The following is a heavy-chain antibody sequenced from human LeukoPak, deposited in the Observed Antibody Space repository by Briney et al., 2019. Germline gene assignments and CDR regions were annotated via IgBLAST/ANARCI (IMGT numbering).Heavy chain of an antibody. D-gene: IGHD4-17*01. CDR2: IYYSGTT. CDR1: GGSISSGGYF. V-gene: IGHV4-31*03. J-gene: IGHJ4*02. CDR3: ARVYYGPRGSNPFDY. Sequence: SQTLSLTCTVSGGSISSGGYFWSWIRQHPGKGLEWIGYIYYSGTTYYNPSLKSRVTISVDTSKNQFSLKLSSVTAADTAEYYCARVYYGPRGSNPFDYWGQGTLVTVSS.